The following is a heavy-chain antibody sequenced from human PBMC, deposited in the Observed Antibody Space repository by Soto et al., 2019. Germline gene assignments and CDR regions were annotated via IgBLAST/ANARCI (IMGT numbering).Heavy chain of an antibody. CDR1: GYIFVNYG. CDR3: AMVDNSVAPAQQNV. V-gene: IGHV1-18*01. CDR2: ISPYSGST. Sequence: QVQLVQSGDEVRKPGSSVKVSCKASGYIFVNYGIAWVRQAPGQGLEWMGWISPYSGSTHYASKVQGSLTMTTVTTASTAYMDLGSLTSDDPAVYYWAMVDNSVAPAQQNVWGRGTTVSVSS. J-gene: IGHJ6*02. D-gene: IGHD5-12*01.